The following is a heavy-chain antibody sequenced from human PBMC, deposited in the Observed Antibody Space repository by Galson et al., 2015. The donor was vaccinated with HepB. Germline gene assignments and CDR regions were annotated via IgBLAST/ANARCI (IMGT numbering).Heavy chain of an antibody. CDR1: GLTFSTFA. CDR2: ISGSGGGI. CDR3: AKFCSGTYYLDAFDI. Sequence: SLRLSCAASGLTFSTFAMSWVRQAPGKGLEWPSTISGSGGGIYYADSVKGRFAISRYNSKSTLYLQMNGLRAEDTAVYFCAKFCSGTYYLDAFDIWGHGTLVTVSS. D-gene: IGHD1-26*01. J-gene: IGHJ3*02. V-gene: IGHV3-23*01.